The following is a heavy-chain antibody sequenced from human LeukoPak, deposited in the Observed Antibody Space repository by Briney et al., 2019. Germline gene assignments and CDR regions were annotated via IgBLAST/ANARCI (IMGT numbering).Heavy chain of an antibody. V-gene: IGHV3-7*03. CDR1: GFTFNSYW. Sequence: GGALRLSCASSGFTFNSYWMSWVRQAPGKGLEWVANIKQDGSEKYYVDSVKCRFTISRDNAKNSLYLQMNSLRAEDTAVYYCARDTGSGSYDYWGQGTLVTVSS. J-gene: IGHJ4*02. D-gene: IGHD3-10*01. CDR2: IKQDGSEK. CDR3: ARDTGSGSYDY.